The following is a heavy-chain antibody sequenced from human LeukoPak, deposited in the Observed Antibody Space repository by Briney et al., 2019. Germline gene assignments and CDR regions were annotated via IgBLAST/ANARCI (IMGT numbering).Heavy chain of an antibody. CDR2: INPNSGGT. CDR1: GYTFTGYY. V-gene: IGHV1-2*02. Sequence: ASVKVSCKASGYTFTGYYMHWVRQAPGQGLEWMGWINPNSGGTNYAQKFQGRVTMTRDTSISTACMELSRLRSDDTAVYYCARDRRTGGDCYSIGYWGQGTLVTVSS. J-gene: IGHJ4*02. CDR3: ARDRRTGGDCYSIGY. D-gene: IGHD2-21*02.